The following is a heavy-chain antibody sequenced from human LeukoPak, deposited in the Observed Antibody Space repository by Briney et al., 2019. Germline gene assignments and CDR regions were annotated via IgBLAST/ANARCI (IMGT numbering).Heavy chain of an antibody. CDR2: ISGSGGTT. V-gene: IGHV3-23*01. CDR1: GFTFSSYA. CDR3: AKGGRTGVYDY. D-gene: IGHD3-16*01. Sequence: GGSLRLSCAASGFTFSSYAMSWVRQVPGRGLEWVSSISGSGGTTHYADSVRGRFTISRDNSKNTLFLQMNSLRAEDTAVYYCAKGGRTGVYDYWGQGTLVTVSS. J-gene: IGHJ4*02.